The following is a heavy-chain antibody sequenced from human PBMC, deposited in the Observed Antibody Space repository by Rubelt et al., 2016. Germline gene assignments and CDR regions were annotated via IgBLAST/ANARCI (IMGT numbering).Heavy chain of an antibody. CDR1: GFTFSTYA. V-gene: IGHV3-48*04. J-gene: IGHJ6*02. Sequence: EVQLVESGGGLVQPGGSLRLSCAASGFTFSTYALNWVRQAPEEGLEWISYISGGSTYTNYADSVKGRFTISRDNAKNSLYLQMNSLSAEDTAVYYCARGHYGLDVWGQGTTVTVSS. CDR2: ISGGSTYT. CDR3: ARGHYGLDV.